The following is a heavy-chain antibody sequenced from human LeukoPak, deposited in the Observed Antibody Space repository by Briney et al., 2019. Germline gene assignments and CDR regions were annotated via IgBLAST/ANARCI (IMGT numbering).Heavy chain of an antibody. CDR1: GFTFSSYG. J-gene: IGHJ4*02. V-gene: IGHV3-30*18. D-gene: IGHD6-13*01. Sequence: GGSLRLSCAASGFTFSSYGMHWVRQAPGKGLEWVAVISYDGSNKYYADSVKGRFTISRDNSKNTLYLQMNSQRAEDTAVYYCAKIAAAEPFDYWGQGTLVTVSS. CDR2: ISYDGSNK. CDR3: AKIAAAEPFDY.